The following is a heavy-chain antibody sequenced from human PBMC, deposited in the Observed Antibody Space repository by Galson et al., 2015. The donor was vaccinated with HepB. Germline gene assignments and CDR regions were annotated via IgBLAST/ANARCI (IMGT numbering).Heavy chain of an antibody. CDR2: SRRGSPYT. CDR3: ARETILFRSRDPNAYDTSYYGLDV. J-gene: IGHJ6*02. CDR1: GFIFTSYN. D-gene: IGHD2-21*01. V-gene: IGHV3-21*01. Sequence: SLRLSCATSGFIFTSYNFHWLRQAPGQGLEWVACSRRGSPYTSYADSVKGRFTISRDDARKSLSLQLSSLRAEDTAVYFRARETILFRSRDPNAYDTSYYGLDVWGQGTTVIVSS.